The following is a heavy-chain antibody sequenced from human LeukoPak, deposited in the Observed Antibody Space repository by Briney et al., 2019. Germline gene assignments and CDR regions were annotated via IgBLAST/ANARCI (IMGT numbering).Heavy chain of an antibody. Sequence: GGSLRLSCVEACVIFSSYDMGWVRQAPGKGLEWVSSISRAGDRTYYEDSVKGRFTISRDNSRNTMYLQMNSLRAEDTAVYYCARGESFAFDVWGQGTMVTVSS. V-gene: IGHV3-23*01. CDR2: ISRAGDRT. J-gene: IGHJ3*01. CDR3: ARGESFAFDV. CDR1: CVIFSSYD.